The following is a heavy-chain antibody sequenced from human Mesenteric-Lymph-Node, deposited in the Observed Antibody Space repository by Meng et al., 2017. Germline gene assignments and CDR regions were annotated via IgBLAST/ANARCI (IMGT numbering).Heavy chain of an antibody. Sequence: QVQLGQSGPEGKKPGASLKVSCKASGYTFTDFGISWVRQAPGQGLEWMGWISAYNGNRDYAQKFQGRVTMTTDTSTSTTYLELRNLGSDDTAVFYCTRDLGGVPGSFFDFWGQGTLVTVSS. D-gene: IGHD6-19*01. J-gene: IGHJ4*02. V-gene: IGHV1-18*01. CDR2: ISAYNGNR. CDR3: TRDLGGVPGSFFDF. CDR1: GYTFTDFG.